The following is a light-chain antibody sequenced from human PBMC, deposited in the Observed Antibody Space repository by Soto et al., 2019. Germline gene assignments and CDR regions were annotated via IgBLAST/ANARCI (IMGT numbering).Light chain of an antibody. CDR2: EVY. CDR3: SSYTGSRTWV. CDR1: SSDVGGYNH. Sequence: QSVLTQPASVSGSTGQSIAISCIGSSSDVGGYNHVSWYQQHPGKAPKLIIYEVYNRPSGVANRFSGSKSGNTASLTISGLQAEDAADYYCSSYTGSRTWVFGGGTKVTVL. J-gene: IGLJ3*02. V-gene: IGLV2-14*01.